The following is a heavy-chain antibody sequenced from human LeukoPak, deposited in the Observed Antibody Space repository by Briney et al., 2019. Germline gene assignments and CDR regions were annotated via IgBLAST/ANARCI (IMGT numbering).Heavy chain of an antibody. Sequence: SETLSLTCTVSGGSISSYYWSWIRQPAGKGLEWIGRIYTSGSTNYNPSLKSRVTMSVDTSKNQFSLKLSSVTAADTAVYYCARDSGYSYSSSWYTRVAFDIWAQGKMVTVSS. D-gene: IGHD6-13*01. V-gene: IGHV4-4*07. CDR1: GGSISSYY. J-gene: IGHJ3*02. CDR3: ARDSGYSYSSSWYTRVAFDI. CDR2: IYTSGST.